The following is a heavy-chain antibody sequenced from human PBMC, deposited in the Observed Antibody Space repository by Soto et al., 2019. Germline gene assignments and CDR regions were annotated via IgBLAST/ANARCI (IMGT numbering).Heavy chain of an antibody. CDR3: AISQDRGGRTTFIY. V-gene: IGHV3-9*01. J-gene: IGHJ4*02. CDR1: GFTFDDNA. D-gene: IGHD3-16*01. Sequence: PGGSLRLSCAVSGFTFDDNAMHWVRQAPDKGLEWVSGINWKSDIGYADSVKGRFTISRDNAENSRYLQMNSLRAEDTALYYCAISQDRGGRTTFIYWGQGTQVTVSS. CDR2: INWKSDI.